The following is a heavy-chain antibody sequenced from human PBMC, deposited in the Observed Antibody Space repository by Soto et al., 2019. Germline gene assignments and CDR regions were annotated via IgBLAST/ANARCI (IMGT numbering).Heavy chain of an antibody. CDR3: ARETYYYDSCGYDLGPL. CDR1: GGTFSSYA. J-gene: IGHJ4*02. CDR2: IIPIFGTA. D-gene: IGHD3-22*01. V-gene: IGHV1-69*12. Sequence: QVQLVQSGAEVKKPGSSVKVSCKASGGTFSSYAISWVRQAPGQGLEWMGGIIPIFGTANYAQKFQGRVTISADEATRPAYSELSSLRAEDTAVYYCARETYYYDSCGYDLGPLWGRGTLVTVSS.